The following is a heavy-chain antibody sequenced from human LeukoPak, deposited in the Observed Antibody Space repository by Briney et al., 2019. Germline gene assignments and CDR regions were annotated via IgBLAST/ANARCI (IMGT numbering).Heavy chain of an antibody. Sequence: PGTSLRLSCVASGFKFNGFAIHWVRQAPGKGLEWVALISYDGRRKDYADSVRGRFTIDRDNSKNTVYLQLNSLRPDDTAIYFCARQEARNYYYEGLDYWGQGILVTVSS. D-gene: IGHD3-22*01. CDR1: GFKFNGFA. CDR3: ARQEARNYYYEGLDY. J-gene: IGHJ4*02. CDR2: ISYDGRRK. V-gene: IGHV3-30*04.